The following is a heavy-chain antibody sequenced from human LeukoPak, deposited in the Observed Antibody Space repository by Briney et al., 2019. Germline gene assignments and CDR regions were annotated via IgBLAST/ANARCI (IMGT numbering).Heavy chain of an antibody. J-gene: IGHJ4*02. CDR3: AKDCGLGELSCYFDY. V-gene: IGHV3-9*01. D-gene: IGHD3-16*02. Sequence: GGSLRLSCAASGFTFDDYAMHWVRQAPGKGLEWVSGISWNSGSIGYADSVKGQFTISRDNAKNSLYLQMNSLRAEDTALYYCAKDCGLGELSCYFDYWGQGTLVTVSS. CDR1: GFTFDDYA. CDR2: ISWNSGSI.